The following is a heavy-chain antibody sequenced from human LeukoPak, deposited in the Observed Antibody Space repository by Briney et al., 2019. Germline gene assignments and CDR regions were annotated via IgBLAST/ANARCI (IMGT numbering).Heavy chain of an antibody. J-gene: IGHJ4*02. D-gene: IGHD3-16*02. CDR1: GFTFSSYG. V-gene: IGHV3-21*01. CDR3: ARHRTASDY. CDR2: ISSSSYI. Sequence: GGSLRLSCAASGFTFSSYGMNWVRQAPGKGLEWVSSISSSSYIYYADSVKGRFTFSRDNAKNSLYLQMNSLRAEDTAVYYCARHRTASDYWGQGTLVTVSS.